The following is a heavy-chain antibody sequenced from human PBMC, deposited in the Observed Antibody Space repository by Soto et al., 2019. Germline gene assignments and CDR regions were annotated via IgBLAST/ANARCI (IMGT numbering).Heavy chain of an antibody. CDR3: AKGWAGSGTYYTPFDS. D-gene: IGHD3-10*01. J-gene: IGHJ5*01. CDR2: ISDSGCNT. CDR1: GFTFSSYA. V-gene: IGHV3-23*01. Sequence: GGSLRLSCAASGFTFSSYAMKWVRQAPGKGLEWVSPISDSGCNTFYAASVKGRFTISRDTSNDILYLQMNSLRAEDTAVYYCAKGWAGSGTYYTPFDSWGQGTLVTVSS.